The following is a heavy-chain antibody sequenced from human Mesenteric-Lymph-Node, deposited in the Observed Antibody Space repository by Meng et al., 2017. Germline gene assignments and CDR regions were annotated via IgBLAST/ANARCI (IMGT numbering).Heavy chain of an antibody. CDR3: TTLYGDSIS. CDR1: GGPIRNVQG. Sequence: QFRRQKSGQGLVMPSGTLSLTCDVSGGPIRNVQGWSWVRQAPGKGLEWIGEIYHSGRTNYNPSVKSRVSMSVDKSQNHFSLRLSSVTAADTAVYYCTTLYGDSISWGQGTLVTVSS. J-gene: IGHJ4*02. V-gene: IGHV4-4*02. D-gene: IGHD4-17*01. CDR2: IYHSGRT.